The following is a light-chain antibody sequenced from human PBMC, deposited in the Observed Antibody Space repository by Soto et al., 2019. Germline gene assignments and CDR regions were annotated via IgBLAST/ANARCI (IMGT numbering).Light chain of an antibody. CDR3: QQYKSYWT. J-gene: IGKJ1*01. CDR1: QSIGSW. Sequence: DIQMTQSPSTLSAFVGDRVTITCRASQSIGSWLAWYQQKPGKAPKLLIYDASSLESGVPSRFSGSGSGTEFTLTISSLQPDDFATYYCQQYKSYWTFGQGTKVDIK. CDR2: DAS. V-gene: IGKV1-5*01.